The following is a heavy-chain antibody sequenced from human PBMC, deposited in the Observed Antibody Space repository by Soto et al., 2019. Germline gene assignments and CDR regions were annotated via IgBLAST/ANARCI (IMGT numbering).Heavy chain of an antibody. V-gene: IGHV5-51*01. CDR3: ARNPSNFRYYYYARDV. Sequence: GESLKISCKGSGYTFTDYWIGWVRQLPGKGLEWMGIIYPGDSDTRYSPSFQGHVTITVDKSTSTAYLQWNTLKASETAMYYCARNPSNFRYYYYARDVWGQGTTVTVSS. D-gene: IGHD4-4*01. CDR1: GYTFTDYW. CDR2: IYPGDSDT. J-gene: IGHJ6*02.